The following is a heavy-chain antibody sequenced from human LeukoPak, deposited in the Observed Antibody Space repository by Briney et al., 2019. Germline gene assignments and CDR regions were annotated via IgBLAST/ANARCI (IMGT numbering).Heavy chain of an antibody. J-gene: IGHJ4*02. CDR2: IYSGGST. D-gene: IGHD1-26*01. CDR1: GLTVRGNY. Sequence: GGSLGLSGAASGLTVRGNYMSWVGQAPGKGLEGVSVIYSGGSTYYADSVKGRFTISRDNSKNTLYLQMNSLRAEDTAVYYCAKDVRRGLPVEFDYWGQGTLVTVSS. CDR3: AKDVRRGLPVEFDY. V-gene: IGHV3-53*01.